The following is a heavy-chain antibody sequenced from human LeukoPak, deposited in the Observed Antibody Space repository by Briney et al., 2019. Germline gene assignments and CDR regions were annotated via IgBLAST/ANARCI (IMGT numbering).Heavy chain of an antibody. V-gene: IGHV4-34*01. J-gene: IGHJ6*03. Sequence: SETLSLTCAVYGGSFSGYYWSWIRQPPGKGLEWIGEINHSGSTNYNPSLKSRVTISVDTSKNQFSLKLSSVTAADTAVYYCARGRRYSKRGYYYYYMDVWGKGTTVTASS. CDR3: ARGRRYSKRGYYYYYMDV. CDR2: INHSGST. CDR1: GGSFSGYY. D-gene: IGHD6-13*01.